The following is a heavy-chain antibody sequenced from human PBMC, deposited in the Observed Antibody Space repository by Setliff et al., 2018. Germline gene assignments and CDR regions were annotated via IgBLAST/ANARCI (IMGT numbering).Heavy chain of an antibody. D-gene: IGHD3-3*01. V-gene: IGHV4-61*02. CDR3: ARAFTYYNFWSGYGYGMDV. Sequence: SETLSLTCAVSGYSISSGYYWSWIRQPAGKGLEWIGRIFTSGSTNYNPSLKSRVTISVDTSKNQFSLNLSSVTAADTAVYYCARAFTYYNFWSGYGYGMDVWGQGTTVTVSS. J-gene: IGHJ6*02. CDR1: GYSISSGYY. CDR2: IFTSGST.